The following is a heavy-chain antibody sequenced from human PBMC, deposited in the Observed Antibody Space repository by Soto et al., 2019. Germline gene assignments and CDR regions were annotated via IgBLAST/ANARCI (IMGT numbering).Heavy chain of an antibody. D-gene: IGHD2-15*01. CDR2: IYGSGGSGST. CDR3: ARHKAGYFPGIDY. Sequence: SETLSLTCTVTGDSITSGGYYWSWIRQHPGKGLEWLGYIYGSGGSGSTLYNPSLKSRITLSVDTSKTQFSLNLSSVTVADTAVYFCARHKAGYFPGIDYWGQATLVTVSS. CDR1: GDSITSGGYY. V-gene: IGHV4-31*03. J-gene: IGHJ4*02.